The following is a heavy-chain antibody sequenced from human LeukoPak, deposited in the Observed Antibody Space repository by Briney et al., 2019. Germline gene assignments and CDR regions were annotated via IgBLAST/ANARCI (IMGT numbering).Heavy chain of an antibody. CDR2: IYTSGST. Sequence: NPSETLSLTCTVSGGSISSYYWSWIRQPPGKGLEWIGRIYTSGSTNYNPSLKSRVTMSVDTSKNQFSLKLSSVTAADTAVYYCARDLASNDYSNSGESYYYGMDVWGQGTTVTVSS. V-gene: IGHV4-4*07. J-gene: IGHJ6*02. D-gene: IGHD4-11*01. CDR3: ARDLASNDYSNSGESYYYGMDV. CDR1: GGSISSYY.